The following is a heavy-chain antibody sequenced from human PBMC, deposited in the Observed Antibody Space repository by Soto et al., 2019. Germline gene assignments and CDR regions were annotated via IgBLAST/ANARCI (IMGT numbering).Heavy chain of an antibody. D-gene: IGHD1-7*01. CDR1: GGTFSSYA. V-gene: IGHV1-69*01. Sequence: QVQLVQSGAEVKKPGSSVKVSCKASGGTFSSYAISWVRQAPGQGLEWMGGIIPIFGTANNAQKFQGRVTITADESTSTAYMELSSLRSEDTAVYYCARVIAGTTRYYFDYWGQGTLVTVSS. CDR2: IIPIFGTA. J-gene: IGHJ4*02. CDR3: ARVIAGTTRYYFDY.